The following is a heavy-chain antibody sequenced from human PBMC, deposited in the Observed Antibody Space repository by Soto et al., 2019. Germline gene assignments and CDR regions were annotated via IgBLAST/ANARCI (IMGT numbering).Heavy chain of an antibody. CDR2: ITRIDDYV. Sequence: AQLVEFGGGLVKPGGSLRLSCAASGFSLSSYTGNWVRQAPGKGLEWVSCITRIDDYVYYSDSVEGRFTISRDNAKYPVYLQMNTLRVEGSSAYYCAGLGIRLNRGVLRGNHYGMVAWCPGTTVIASS. CDR3: AGLGIRLNRGVLRGNHYGMVA. D-gene: IGHD3-10*01. J-gene: IGHJ6*02. V-gene: IGHV3-21*05. CDR1: GFSLSSYT.